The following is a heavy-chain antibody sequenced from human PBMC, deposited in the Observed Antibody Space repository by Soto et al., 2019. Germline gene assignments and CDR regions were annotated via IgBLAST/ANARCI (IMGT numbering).Heavy chain of an antibody. J-gene: IGHJ6*03. D-gene: IGHD3-3*01. CDR3: ARVGPLIFGVVRYYYYYMDV. Sequence: SETLSLTCAVYGGSFSGYYWSWIRQPPGKGLEWIGEINHSGSTNYNPSLKSRVTISVDTSKNQFSLKLSSVTAADTAVYYCARVGPLIFGVVRYYYYYMDVWGKGTTVTVAS. V-gene: IGHV4-34*01. CDR2: INHSGST. CDR1: GGSFSGYY.